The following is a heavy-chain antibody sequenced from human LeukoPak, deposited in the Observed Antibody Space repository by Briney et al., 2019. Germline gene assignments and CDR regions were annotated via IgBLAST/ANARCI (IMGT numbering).Heavy chain of an antibody. CDR1: GGTFISYA. D-gene: IGHD5-24*01. CDR3: ARVYGDGYNPFDY. V-gene: IGHV1-2*06. CDR2: INPNSGGT. J-gene: IGHJ4*02. Sequence: ASVKVSCKASGGTFISYAISWVRQAPGQGLEWMGRINPNSGGTNYAQKFQGRVTMTRDTSISTAYMELSRLRSDDTAVYYCARVYGDGYNPFDYWGQGTLVTVSS.